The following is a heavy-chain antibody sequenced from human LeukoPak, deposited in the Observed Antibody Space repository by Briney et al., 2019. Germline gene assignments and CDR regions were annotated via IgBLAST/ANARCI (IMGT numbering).Heavy chain of an antibody. CDR1: GYTFTSYD. V-gene: IGHV1-8*01. J-gene: IGHJ3*02. D-gene: IGHD7-27*01. Sequence: ASVKVFCKASGYTFTSYDINWVRQATGQGPEWMGWMNPNSGKTGYAQKFQGRVTMTWDTSISTAYMDLSSLRSEDTAVYYCARSPTGAFDIWGQGTMVTVSS. CDR3: ARSPTGAFDI. CDR2: MNPNSGKT.